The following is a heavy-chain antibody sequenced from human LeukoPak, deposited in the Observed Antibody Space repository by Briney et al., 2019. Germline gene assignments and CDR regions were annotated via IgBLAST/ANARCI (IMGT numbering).Heavy chain of an antibody. CDR3: VRYCSSTTCYTRAVDY. Sequence: PSETLSLTCTVSGYSITSGYNWAWIRQPPGKVLEWMGSIYHSGSPYYNPSLKSRVTISVDTSKNQSSLKLSSVTAADTAVYYCVRYCSSTTCYTRAVDYWGHGTLVTVSS. D-gene: IGHD2-2*02. CDR1: GYSITSGYN. CDR2: IYHSGSP. V-gene: IGHV4-38-2*02. J-gene: IGHJ4*01.